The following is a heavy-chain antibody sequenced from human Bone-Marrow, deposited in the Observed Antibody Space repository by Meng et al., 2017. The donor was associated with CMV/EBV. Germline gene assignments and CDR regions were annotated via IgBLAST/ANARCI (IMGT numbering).Heavy chain of an antibody. CDR3: ARAPIPNYGMDV. Sequence: GESLKISCAASGFTFSSYAMHWVRQAPGKGLEWVAVISYDGSNKYYADSVKGRFTISRDNSKNTLYLQMNSLRAEDTAVYYCARAPIPNYGMDVWGQGTTVTVSS. J-gene: IGHJ6*02. CDR2: ISYDGSNK. V-gene: IGHV3-30*04. D-gene: IGHD2-21*01. CDR1: GFTFSSYA.